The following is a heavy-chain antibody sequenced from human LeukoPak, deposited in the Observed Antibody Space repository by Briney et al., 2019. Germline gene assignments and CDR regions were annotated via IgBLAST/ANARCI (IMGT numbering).Heavy chain of an antibody. D-gene: IGHD3-3*01. CDR3: ARGQYYDFWSGHAGSFDY. Sequence: SETLSLTCAVYGGSFSGYYWSWIRQPPEKGLEWIGEINHSGSTNYNPSLKSRVTISVDTSKNQFSLKLSSVTAADTAVYYCARGQYYDFWSGHAGSFDYWGQGTLVTVSS. J-gene: IGHJ4*02. CDR2: INHSGST. V-gene: IGHV4-34*01. CDR1: GGSFSGYY.